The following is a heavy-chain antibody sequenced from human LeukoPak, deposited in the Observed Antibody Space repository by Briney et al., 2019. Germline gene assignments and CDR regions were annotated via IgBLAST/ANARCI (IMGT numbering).Heavy chain of an antibody. Sequence: HGESLKISCKGSGYSFTSYWIGWVRQMPGKGLEWMGIIYPGDSDTRYSPSVQGQVTISADKSISTAYLQWSSLKASDTAMYYCARPANDISCTNGVCYNDYWGQGTLVTVSS. D-gene: IGHD2-8*01. J-gene: IGHJ4*02. CDR2: IYPGDSDT. CDR1: GYSFTSYW. V-gene: IGHV5-51*01. CDR3: ARPANDISCTNGVCYNDY.